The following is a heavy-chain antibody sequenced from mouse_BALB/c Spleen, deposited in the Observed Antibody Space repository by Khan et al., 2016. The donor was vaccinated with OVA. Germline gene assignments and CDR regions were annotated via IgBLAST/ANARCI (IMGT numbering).Heavy chain of an antibody. CDR2: IYPGDGDT. CDR1: GYTFTSYW. V-gene: IGHV1-87*01. CDR3: ARSADGYYARFAY. Sequence: QMQLEESGAELARPGASVKLSCKASGYTFTSYWMQWVKQRPGQGLEWIGAIYPGDGDTRYTQKFKGKATLTADKSSSTAYMQLSSLASEDSAVYYCARSADGYYARFAYWGQGTLVTVSA. J-gene: IGHJ3*01. D-gene: IGHD2-3*01.